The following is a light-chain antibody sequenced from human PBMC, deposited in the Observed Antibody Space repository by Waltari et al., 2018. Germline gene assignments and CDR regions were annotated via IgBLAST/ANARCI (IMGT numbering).Light chain of an antibody. Sequence: EIVLTQSPGTLSLSPGERATISCRASLTVSNNYIAWYQQKFGLAPRLLIYGASTRAPGIRDRFRGSGSGTDFTLTITGLEPEDFAVYYCQQYGSSPITFGQGTRLEIK. V-gene: IGKV3-20*01. CDR3: QQYGSSPIT. J-gene: IGKJ5*01. CDR2: GAS. CDR1: LTVSNNY.